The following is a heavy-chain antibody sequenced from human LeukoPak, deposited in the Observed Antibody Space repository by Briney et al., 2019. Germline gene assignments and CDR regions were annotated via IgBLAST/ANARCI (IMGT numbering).Heavy chain of an antibody. CDR1: GGSISSGCYS. CDR2: IYHSGST. J-gene: IGHJ4*02. D-gene: IGHD3-16*02. Sequence: SETLSLTCAVSGGSISSGCYSWSWIRQPPGKGLEWIGYIYHSGSTYYNPSLKSRVTISVDRSKNQFSLKLSSVTAADTAVYYCASWNYDYVWGSYRFNDYWGQGTLVTVSS. V-gene: IGHV4-30-2*01. CDR3: ASWNYDYVWGSYRFNDY.